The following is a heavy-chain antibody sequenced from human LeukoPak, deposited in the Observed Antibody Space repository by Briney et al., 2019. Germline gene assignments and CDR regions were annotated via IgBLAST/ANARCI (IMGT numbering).Heavy chain of an antibody. CDR1: GGSISSYY. CDR3: ARDRYGYQAPHFDY. J-gene: IGHJ4*02. CDR2: IYYSGST. V-gene: IGHV4-59*01. D-gene: IGHD5-24*01. Sequence: SETLSLTCTGSGGSISSYYWSWIRQPPGKGLEGIGYIYYSGSTNYNPSLKSRVTISVDTSKNQFSLKLSSVTAADTAVYYCARDRYGYQAPHFDYWGQGTLFTVSS.